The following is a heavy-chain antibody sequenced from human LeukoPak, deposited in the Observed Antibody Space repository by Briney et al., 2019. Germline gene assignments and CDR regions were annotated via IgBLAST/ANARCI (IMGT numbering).Heavy chain of an antibody. D-gene: IGHD2-2*01. J-gene: IGHJ5*02. V-gene: IGHV4-30-2*01. CDR1: GGSISSGGFS. CDR2: IYHSGST. Sequence: SQTLSLTCGVSGGSISSGGFSWSWLRQPPGKGLEWIGYIYHSGSTYYKPSLKSRVTISVDRSKNQFSLKLSSVTAADTAVYYCAGLYCSSTSCVFDPWGQGTLVTVSS. CDR3: AGLYCSSTSCVFDP.